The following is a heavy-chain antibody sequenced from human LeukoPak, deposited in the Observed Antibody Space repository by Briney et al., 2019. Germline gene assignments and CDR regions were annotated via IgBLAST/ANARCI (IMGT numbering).Heavy chain of an antibody. Sequence: SETLSLTCTVSGGSISSYYWSWIRQPPGKGLEWIGYIYYSGSTNYNPSLKSRVTISVDTSKNQFSLKLSSVTAADTAVYYCARHRRQPIAAAVPIDYWGQGTLVTVSS. V-gene: IGHV4-59*08. CDR2: IYYSGST. CDR1: GGSISSYY. J-gene: IGHJ4*02. CDR3: ARHRRQPIAAAVPIDY. D-gene: IGHD6-13*01.